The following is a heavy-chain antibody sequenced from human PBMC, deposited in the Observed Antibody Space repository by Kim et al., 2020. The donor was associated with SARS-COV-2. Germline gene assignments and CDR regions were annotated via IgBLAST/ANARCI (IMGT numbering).Heavy chain of an antibody. CDR2: IYHSGGT. CDR3: AANGYYTIDK. Sequence: SETLSLTCAVSGGSISGTNWWSWVRQPPGKGLEWIGEIYHSGGTNYNPSLKSRVTISVDKSKNKFSLKLNSVKAADTAIYYCAANGYYTIDKWGKGTLV. CDR1: GGSISGTNW. J-gene: IGHJ4*02. V-gene: IGHV4-4*02. D-gene: IGHD3-22*01.